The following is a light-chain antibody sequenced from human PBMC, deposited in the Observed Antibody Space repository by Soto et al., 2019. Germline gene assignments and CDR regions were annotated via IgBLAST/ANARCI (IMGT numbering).Light chain of an antibody. J-gene: IGKJ1*01. Sequence: DIQMTQSPSTVSASVGDTVTITCRASQSISTRLAWYQQKAGKAPKVLIYDASRLESGVPSRFSGSGSGTEFTLTISRLQPDDFASYYSQQYDSYSWTFGQGTKVEI. CDR1: QSISTR. CDR2: DAS. CDR3: QQYDSYSWT. V-gene: IGKV1-5*01.